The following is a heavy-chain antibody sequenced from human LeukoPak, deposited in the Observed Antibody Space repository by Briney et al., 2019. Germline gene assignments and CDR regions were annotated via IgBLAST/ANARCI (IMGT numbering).Heavy chain of an antibody. CDR2: INHGGST. Sequence: SETLSLTCAVYGGSFSGYYWSWIRQPPGKGLEWIGEINHGGSTNYNPSLKSRVTISVDTSKNQFSLELSSVTAADTAVYYCARSDSSSWYGYWGQGTLVTVSS. J-gene: IGHJ4*02. CDR1: GGSFSGYY. D-gene: IGHD6-13*01. V-gene: IGHV4-34*01. CDR3: ARSDSSSWYGY.